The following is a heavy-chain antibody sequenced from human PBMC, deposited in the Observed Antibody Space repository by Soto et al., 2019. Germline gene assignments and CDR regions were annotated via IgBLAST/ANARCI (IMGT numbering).Heavy chain of an antibody. CDR2: INHSGST. J-gene: IGHJ6*02. CDR3: ARSRGDTVSALTDYGMDV. D-gene: IGHD5-18*01. CDR1: GSSFTGYY. V-gene: IGHV4-34*01. Sequence: SETLSLTCAVNGSSFTGYYWSWIRQPPGKGLEGIGEINHSGSTNYNPSLKSRVTISVDTSKNQFSLKLSSVAAADTAVYYCARSRGDTVSALTDYGMDVWGQGTTVTLSS.